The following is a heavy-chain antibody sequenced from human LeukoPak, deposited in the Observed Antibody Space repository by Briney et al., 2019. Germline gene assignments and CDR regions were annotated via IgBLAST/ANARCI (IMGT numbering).Heavy chain of an antibody. D-gene: IGHD4-17*01. CDR2: ISVSGTTM. V-gene: IGHV3-11*01. CDR1: GFTFSDYY. CDR3: ARVGRLQYGDYVAFDY. J-gene: IGHJ4*02. Sequence: GGSLRLSCATSGFTFSDYYMSWIRQAPGKGLEWVSYISVSGTTMYYADSVKGRFTLSRDNARNSLYLQMNSLRAEDTAVYYCARVGRLQYGDYVAFDYWGQGALVTVSS.